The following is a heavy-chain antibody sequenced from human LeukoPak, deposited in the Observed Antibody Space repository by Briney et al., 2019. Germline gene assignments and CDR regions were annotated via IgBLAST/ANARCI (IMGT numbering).Heavy chain of an antibody. CDR3: ARSKDGYGYGYFDY. V-gene: IGHV4-59*01. CDR1: GGSISSYY. Sequence: SETLSLTCTVSGGSISSYYWSWIRQPPGKGLEWIGYIYYSGSTNYNPSLKSRVTISVDTSKNQFCLKLSSVTAADTAVYYCARSKDGYGYGYFDYWGQGTLVTVSS. D-gene: IGHD5-18*01. CDR2: IYYSGST. J-gene: IGHJ4*02.